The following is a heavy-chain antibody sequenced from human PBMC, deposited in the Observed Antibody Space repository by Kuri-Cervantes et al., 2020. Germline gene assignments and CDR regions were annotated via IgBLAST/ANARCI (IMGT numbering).Heavy chain of an antibody. CDR1: GFTFSSYG. CDR3: ASPLYDYIWGSYRELDAFDI. CDR2: ISYDGSNK. Sequence: GESLKISCAASGFTFSSYGMHWVRQAPGKGLEWVAVISYDGSNKYYADSVKGRFTISRDNSKNTLYLQMNSLRAEDTAVYYCASPLYDYIWGSYRELDAFDIWGQGTMVTVSS. D-gene: IGHD3-16*02. V-gene: IGHV3-30*03. J-gene: IGHJ3*02.